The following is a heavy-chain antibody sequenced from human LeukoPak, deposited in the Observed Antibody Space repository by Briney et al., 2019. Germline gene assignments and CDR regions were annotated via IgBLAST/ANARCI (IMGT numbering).Heavy chain of an antibody. Sequence: SETLSLTCTVSGGSISSGGYYWSWIRQHPGKGLEWIGYIYYSGSTYYNPSLKSRVTISVDTSKNQFSLKLSSVTAADTAVYYCARDRMRGSSWYGDFDYWGQGTLVTVSP. D-gene: IGHD6-13*01. CDR3: ARDRMRGSSWYGDFDY. CDR1: GGSISSGGYY. J-gene: IGHJ4*02. CDR2: IYYSGST. V-gene: IGHV4-31*03.